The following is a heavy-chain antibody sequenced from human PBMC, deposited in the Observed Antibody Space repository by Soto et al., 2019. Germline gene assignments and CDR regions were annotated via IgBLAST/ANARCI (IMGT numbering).Heavy chain of an antibody. CDR3: ARDYPGDGIDY. V-gene: IGHV3-74*01. Sequence: LACASCGFTMNTYVVHWVRQVPGTGPVWVSHINTDGTDSSYADSVKGRFTISRDNARNTLYLQMRGLRAEDTAVYYCARDYPGDGIDYWGQGTLVTVSS. D-gene: IGHD7-27*01. CDR1: GFTMNTYV. CDR2: INTDGTDS. J-gene: IGHJ4*02.